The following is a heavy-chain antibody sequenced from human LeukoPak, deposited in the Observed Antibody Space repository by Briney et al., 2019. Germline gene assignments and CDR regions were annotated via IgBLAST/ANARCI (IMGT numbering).Heavy chain of an antibody. CDR1: GFTFDDYA. CDR2: ISGDGGST. V-gene: IGHV3-43*02. Sequence: GGSLRLSCAASGFTFDDYAMDWVRQAPGKGLEWVSLISGDGGSTYYADSVKGRFTISRDNSKNSLYLQMNSLRTEDTALYYCAKDRRSYALIDYWGQGTLVTVSS. D-gene: IGHD3-16*02. CDR3: AKDRRSYALIDY. J-gene: IGHJ4*02.